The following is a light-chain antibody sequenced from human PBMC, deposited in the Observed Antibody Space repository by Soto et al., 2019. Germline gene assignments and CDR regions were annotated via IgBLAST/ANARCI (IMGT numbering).Light chain of an antibody. V-gene: IGKV2-28*01. CDR2: LGS. J-gene: IGKJ4*01. Sequence: DIVMTQSPLSLPVTPGEPASISCRSSQSLLHSNGYNYLDWYLQKPGQSPQLLIYLGSNRASGVPDRFSGSGSGTDFTLKISRVEAEDVGVYYCREALQTPRTFGGGTKVESK. CDR3: REALQTPRT. CDR1: QSLLHSNGYNY.